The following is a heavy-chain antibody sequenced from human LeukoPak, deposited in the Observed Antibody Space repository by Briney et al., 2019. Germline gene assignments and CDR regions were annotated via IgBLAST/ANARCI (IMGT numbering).Heavy chain of an antibody. CDR2: INHSGST. V-gene: IGHV4-34*01. J-gene: IGHJ6*03. CDR1: GGSFSGYY. Sequence: SETLSLTCAVYGGSFSGYYWSWIRQPPGKGLEWIGEINHSGSTNYNPSLKSRVTISVDTSKNQFSLKLSSVTAADTAVYYCAREGRRYGYYYMDVWGKGTTVTISS. CDR3: AREGRRYGYYYMDV. D-gene: IGHD5-18*01.